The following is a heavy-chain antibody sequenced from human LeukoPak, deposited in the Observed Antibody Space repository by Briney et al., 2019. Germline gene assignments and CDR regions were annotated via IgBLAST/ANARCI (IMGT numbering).Heavy chain of an antibody. J-gene: IGHJ4*02. CDR1: GFTFSSYA. CDR2: ISYDGSNK. CDR3: ASYGGNSQPYTYYFDY. D-gene: IGHD4-23*01. V-gene: IGHV3-30-3*01. Sequence: GGSLRLSCAASGFTFSSYAMHWVRQAPGKGLEWVAVISYDGSNKYYADSVKGRFTISRDNSKNTLYLQMNSLRAEDTAVYYCASYGGNSQPYTYYFDYWAREPWSPSPQ.